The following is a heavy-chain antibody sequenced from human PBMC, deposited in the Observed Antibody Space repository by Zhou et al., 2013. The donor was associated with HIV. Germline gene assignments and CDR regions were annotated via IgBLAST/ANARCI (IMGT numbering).Heavy chain of an antibody. Sequence: QVHLVQSGAXVKKPGSSVKVSCKTSGDTFTNYDFTWVRRAPGQGLEWMGRIIPILNLTNYAQKFQGRLSITADKSTSTVYMDLSSLRSDDTAVYYCARVRDGYNSGEYYFDYWGQGTLVTVAS. J-gene: IGHJ4*02. CDR3: ARVRDGYNSGEYYFDY. D-gene: IGHD5-12*01. V-gene: IGHV1-69*04. CDR1: GDTFTNYD. CDR2: IIPILNLT.